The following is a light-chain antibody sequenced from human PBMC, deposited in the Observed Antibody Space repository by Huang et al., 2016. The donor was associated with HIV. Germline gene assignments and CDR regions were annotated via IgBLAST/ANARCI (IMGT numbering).Light chain of an antibody. Sequence: DIQMTQSPSTLSASVGDTVTITCRASQGISNWLAWYQQTPGKAPNLLISRSSTLESGVPSRFSGRGSGTEFTLTISSLQPDDLATYYCQQYSSYPWTFGQGTKVEIK. V-gene: IGKV1-5*03. CDR2: RSS. J-gene: IGKJ1*01. CDR3: QQYSSYPWT. CDR1: QGISNW.